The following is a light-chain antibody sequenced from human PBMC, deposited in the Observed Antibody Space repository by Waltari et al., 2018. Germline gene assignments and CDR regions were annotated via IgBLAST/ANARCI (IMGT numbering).Light chain of an antibody. CDR2: TAS. Sequence: DIQMTQSPLTLSASVGDRVTITCRASPSIDNWVAWYQHKPGKAPKLLIQTASSLGSGVPSRFSGSGSGTEFILTINSLQPDDVATYYCQQYNNYLWSFGQGTKVEIK. CDR3: QQYNNYLWS. V-gene: IGKV1-5*03. J-gene: IGKJ1*01. CDR1: PSIDNW.